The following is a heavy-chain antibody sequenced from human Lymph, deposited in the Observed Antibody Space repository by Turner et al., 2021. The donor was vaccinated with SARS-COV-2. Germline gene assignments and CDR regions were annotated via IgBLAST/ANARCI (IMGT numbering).Heavy chain of an antibody. CDR2: MNPNSGNT. D-gene: IGHD1-26*01. Sequence: QVQLVQSGAEVKKPGASVKVSCKAPGYTFTSYDINWVRQATGQGLEWMGWMNPNSGNTGYAKKFQGRVTMTRNTSISTAYMELSSRRSEDTAVYYCARGRYSGGGMDVWGQGTTVTVSS. J-gene: IGHJ6*02. CDR1: GYTFTSYD. V-gene: IGHV1-8*02. CDR3: ARGRYSGGGMDV.